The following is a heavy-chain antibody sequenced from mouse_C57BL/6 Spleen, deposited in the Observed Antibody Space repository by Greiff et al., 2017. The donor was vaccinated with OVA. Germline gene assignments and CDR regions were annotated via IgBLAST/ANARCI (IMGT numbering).Heavy chain of an antibody. D-gene: IGHD1-1*01. CDR3: SLLLRGY. Sequence: QVQLQQPGAELVRPGSSVKLSCKASGYTFTSYWMDWVKQRPGQGLEWIGNIYPSDSETHYNHKFKDKATLTVDKSSSTAYLQLSNLTSGGSAVYYCSLLLRGYWGQGTTRTVSS. CDR1: GYTFTSYW. J-gene: IGHJ2*01. CDR2: IYPSDSET. V-gene: IGHV1-61*01.